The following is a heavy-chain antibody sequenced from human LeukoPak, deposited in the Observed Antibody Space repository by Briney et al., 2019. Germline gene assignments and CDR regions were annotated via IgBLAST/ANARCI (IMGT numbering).Heavy chain of an antibody. CDR1: GGSISSYY. D-gene: IGHD4-23*01. CDR2: IYYSGST. J-gene: IGHJ1*01. Sequence: SETLSLTCTVSGGSISSYYWSWIRQPPGKGLGWIGYIYYSGSTNYNPSLKSRVTISLDTSKNQFSPKLSSVTAADTAVYYCARGDSTVTPKYFQYWGQGTLVTVSS. CDR3: ARGDSTVTPKYFQY. V-gene: IGHV4-59*01.